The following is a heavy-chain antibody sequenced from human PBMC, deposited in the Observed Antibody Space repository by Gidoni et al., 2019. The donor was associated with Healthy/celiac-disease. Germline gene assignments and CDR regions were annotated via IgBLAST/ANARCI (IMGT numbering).Heavy chain of an antibody. D-gene: IGHD1-26*01. CDR1: GFTFLSYS. J-gene: IGHJ4*02. CDR2: ISSSISYI. V-gene: IGHV3-21*01. Sequence: EVQLVESGGGLVKPGGSLRLSCAASGFTFLSYSMNWVRQAPGKGLGWVASISSSISYIYYADSVKGLFTISRDNAKNSLYLQMNSLRAEDTAVYYCARGGGSYFFFDYRGQGTLVTVSS. CDR3: ARGGGSYFFFDY.